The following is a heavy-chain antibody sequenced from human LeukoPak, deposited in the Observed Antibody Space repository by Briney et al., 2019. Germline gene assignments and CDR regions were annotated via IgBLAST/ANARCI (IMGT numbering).Heavy chain of an antibody. D-gene: IGHD6-6*01. CDR3: ARTSSIAARRPFDY. Sequence: GGSLRLSXAASGFTFSSYWMSWVRQAPGKGLEWLANIKQDGSEKYYVDSVKGRFTISRDNAKNSLYLQMNSLRAEDTAVYYCARTSSIAARRPFDYWGQGTLVTVSS. CDR2: IKQDGSEK. J-gene: IGHJ4*02. V-gene: IGHV3-7*01. CDR1: GFTFSSYW.